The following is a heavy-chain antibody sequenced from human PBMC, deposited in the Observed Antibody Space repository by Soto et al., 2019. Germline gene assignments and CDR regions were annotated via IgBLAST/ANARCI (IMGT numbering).Heavy chain of an antibody. Sequence: QVQLQESGPGLVKPSETLSLTCTVSGGSISNFYWSWIRQPPGKGPEYIGYIQVGGSTNYNPSLESRVAISVHTSKNQFSLRLTSVTAADTAVYYCARGFGVTTNPPGHWGQGTLVTVSS. CDR2: IQVGGST. V-gene: IGHV4-59*01. CDR1: GGSISNFY. D-gene: IGHD4-17*01. J-gene: IGHJ4*02. CDR3: ARGFGVTTNPPGH.